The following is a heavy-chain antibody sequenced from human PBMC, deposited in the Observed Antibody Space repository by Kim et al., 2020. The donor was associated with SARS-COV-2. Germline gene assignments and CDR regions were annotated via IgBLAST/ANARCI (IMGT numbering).Heavy chain of an antibody. CDR3: AKPTPGTGYGDYGGGIFDY. V-gene: IGHV3-23*01. CDR2: ISGSGGST. J-gene: IGHJ4*02. D-gene: IGHD4-17*01. Sequence: GGSLRLSCAASGFTFSSYAMSWVRQAPGKGLEWVSAISGSGGSTYYADSVKGRFTISRDNSKNTLYLQMNSLRAEDTAVYYCAKPTPGTGYGDYGGGIFDYWGQGTLVTVSS. CDR1: GFTFSSYA.